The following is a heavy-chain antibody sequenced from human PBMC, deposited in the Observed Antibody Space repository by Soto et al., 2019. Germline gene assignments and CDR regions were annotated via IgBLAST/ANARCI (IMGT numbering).Heavy chain of an antibody. D-gene: IGHD3-22*01. CDR2: ISGSGAGT. V-gene: IGHV3-23*01. Sequence: GGSLRLSCAASGFSFSSYGMTWVRQAPGKGLEWVSGISGSGAGTYDADSVKGRFTISRDNSKNTLYLQMNSLRAEDTAVYYCAKGGYYFDSSGYFDYWGRGT. CDR3: AKGGYYFDSSGYFDY. J-gene: IGHJ4*02. CDR1: GFSFSSYG.